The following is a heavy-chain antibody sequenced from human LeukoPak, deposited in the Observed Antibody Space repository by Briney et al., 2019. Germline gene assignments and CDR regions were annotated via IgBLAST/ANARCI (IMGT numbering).Heavy chain of an antibody. CDR1: GGSISSYY. D-gene: IGHD3-22*01. CDR3: ASSYYYDSSGPTLFDY. V-gene: IGHV4-59*01. J-gene: IGHJ4*02. CDR2: IYYSGST. Sequence: PSETLSLTCTVSGGSISSYYWSWIRQPPGKGLEWIGYIYYSGSTNHNPSLKSRVTISVDTSKKQFSLKLSSVTAADTAVYYCASSYYYDSSGPTLFDYWGQGTLVTVSS.